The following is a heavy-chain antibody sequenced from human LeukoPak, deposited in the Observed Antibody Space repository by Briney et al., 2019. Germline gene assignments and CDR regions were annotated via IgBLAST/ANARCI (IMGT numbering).Heavy chain of an antibody. Sequence: GRSLRLSCAASGFTVSSNYITWVRQAPGKGLEWVAFIRYDGSNKYYADSVKGRFTISRDNSKNTLYLQMNSLRAEDTAVYYCTRGFYDSSGSFDYWGQGTLVTVSS. D-gene: IGHD3-22*01. CDR1: GFTVSSNY. V-gene: IGHV3-30*02. J-gene: IGHJ4*02. CDR3: TRGFYDSSGSFDY. CDR2: IRYDGSNK.